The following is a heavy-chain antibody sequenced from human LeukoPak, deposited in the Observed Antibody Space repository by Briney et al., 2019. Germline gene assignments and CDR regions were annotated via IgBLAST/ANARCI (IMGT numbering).Heavy chain of an antibody. D-gene: IGHD5-24*01. CDR2: INHSGST. V-gene: IGHV4-34*01. J-gene: IGHJ4*02. CDR1: GGSFSGYY. Sequence: SETLSLTCAVYGGSFSGYYWSWTRQPPGKGLEWIGEINHSGSTNYNPSLKSRVTISVDTSKNQFSLKLSSVTAADTAVYYCARGTGDGYNLFDYWGQGTLVTVSS. CDR3: ARGTGDGYNLFDY.